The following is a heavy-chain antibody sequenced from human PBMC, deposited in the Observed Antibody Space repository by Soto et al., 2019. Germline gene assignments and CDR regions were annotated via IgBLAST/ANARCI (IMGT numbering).Heavy chain of an antibody. CDR1: GASISNYY. CDR2: IYYSGSA. CDR3: ARQGSRAFDI. J-gene: IGHJ3*02. Sequence: SETLSLTCTVSGASISNYYWSWIRQTPGRGLEWMANIYYSGSAYYNPSLKSRVSPSVDTSKNQFSLKLRSLTAAATAVYYCARQGSRAFDIWGQGTMVTV. V-gene: IGHV4-59*04.